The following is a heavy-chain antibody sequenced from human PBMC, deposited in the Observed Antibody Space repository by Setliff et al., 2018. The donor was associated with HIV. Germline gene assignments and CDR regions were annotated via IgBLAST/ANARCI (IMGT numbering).Heavy chain of an antibody. D-gene: IGHD6-13*01. Sequence: GESLKISCKGSGYSFTSYWIAWVRQMPGKGLEWMGLIYPRDSDSRYSPSFQGQVTISADKSISTAYLQWSSLKASDTAMYYCARVFSAGWFDSWGQGTLVTVSS. CDR1: GYSFTSYW. V-gene: IGHV5-51*01. CDR3: ARVFSAGWFDS. J-gene: IGHJ5*01. CDR2: IYPRDSDS.